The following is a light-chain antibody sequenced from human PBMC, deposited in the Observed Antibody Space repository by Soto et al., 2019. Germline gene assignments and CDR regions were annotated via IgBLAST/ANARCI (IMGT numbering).Light chain of an antibody. CDR2: DAS. V-gene: IGKV3-11*01. Sequence: EIVLTQSPAILSLSPGERATLSCRASQSVTSYLAWYQQRPGQAPRLLINDASRRATGIPDRFSGSGSGADFTLTISSLEPEDFAVYYCQQRSSWPITFGQGTRLEIK. CDR3: QQRSSWPIT. CDR1: QSVTSY. J-gene: IGKJ5*01.